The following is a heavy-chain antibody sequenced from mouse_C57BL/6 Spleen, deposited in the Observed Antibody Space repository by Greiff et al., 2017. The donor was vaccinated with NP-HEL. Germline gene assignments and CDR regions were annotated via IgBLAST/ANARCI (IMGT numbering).Heavy chain of an antibody. V-gene: IGHV1-42*01. Sequence: EVKLMESGPELVKPGASVKISCKASGYSFTGYYMNWVKQSPEKSLEWIGEINPSTGGTTYNQKFKAKATLTVDKSSSTAYMQLKSLTSEDSAVYYCASPAYYSNFPFAYWGQGTLVTVSA. CDR1: GYSFTGYY. CDR3: ASPAYYSNFPFAY. J-gene: IGHJ3*01. CDR2: INPSTGGT. D-gene: IGHD2-5*01.